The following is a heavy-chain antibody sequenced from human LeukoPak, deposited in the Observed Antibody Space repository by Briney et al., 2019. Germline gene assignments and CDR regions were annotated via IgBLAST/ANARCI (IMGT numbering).Heavy chain of an antibody. D-gene: IGHD1-26*01. CDR3: ARGDSGRLDY. J-gene: IGHJ4*02. CDR2: MNPNSGNT. V-gene: IGHV1-8*02. Sequence: ASVKVSCKASGYTFTTYEIHWVRQAPGQGLEWMGWMNPNSGNTAYVQKFQGRVTMTRTTSINTAYMELSSLRSEDTAVYYCARGDSGRLDYWGQGTLVTVSS. CDR1: GYTFTTYE.